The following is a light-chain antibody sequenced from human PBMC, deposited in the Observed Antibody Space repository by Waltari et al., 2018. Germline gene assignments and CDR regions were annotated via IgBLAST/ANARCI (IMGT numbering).Light chain of an antibody. CDR1: XXSIASSY. CDR2: EAN. J-gene: IGLJ2*01. V-gene: IGLV6-57*01. CDR3: QSYDSSNHVV. Sequence: NFMLTQPHSVSESPGKTVTISCTRSXXSIASSYVQWYPQRPGSSPTIVIYEANDRPSRVPDRLSGSIDSSSNSASLTISGLNTEDEADYYCQSYDSSNHVVFGGGTKLTVL.